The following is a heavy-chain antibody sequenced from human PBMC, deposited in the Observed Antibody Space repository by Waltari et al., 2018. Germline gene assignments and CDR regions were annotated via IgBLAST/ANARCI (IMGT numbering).Heavy chain of an antibody. Sequence: QVQLQESGPGLVKPSQTLSLTCTVSGGSIRSGGYYWSWIRQHPGKGLEWIGYIYYSGSTYYNPSLKSRVTISVDTSKNQFSLKLSSVTAADTAVYYCARDRVAYDYVWGTDYWGQGTLVTVSS. V-gene: IGHV4-31*03. D-gene: IGHD3-16*01. CDR1: GGSIRSGGYY. CDR3: ARDRVAYDYVWGTDY. J-gene: IGHJ4*02. CDR2: IYYSGST.